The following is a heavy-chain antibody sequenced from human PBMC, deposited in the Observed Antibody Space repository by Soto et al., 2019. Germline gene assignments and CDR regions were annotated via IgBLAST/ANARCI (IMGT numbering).Heavy chain of an antibody. J-gene: IGHJ3*02. V-gene: IGHV3-9*01. CDR3: AKDPQSWLTSFDI. CDR1: GFHFEDYA. D-gene: IGHD3-22*01. CDR2: ITHNSASV. Sequence: EVQLVESGGGLVQPGRSLKLSCATSGFHFEDYAMHWVRQPPGKGLEWVSGITHNSASVAYADSVKGRFTVSRDSAKNSLYLEMNSLTPEDTALYFCAKDPQSWLTSFDICGQGTIVIVSP.